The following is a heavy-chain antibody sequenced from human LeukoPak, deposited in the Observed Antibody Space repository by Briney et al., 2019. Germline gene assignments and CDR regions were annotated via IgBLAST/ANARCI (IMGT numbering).Heavy chain of an antibody. V-gene: IGHV4-34*01. Sequence: SETLSLTCAVYGGSFSGYYWSWIRQPPGKGLEWIGKINHSGSTNYNPSLKSRVTISVDTSKNQFSLKLSSVTAADTAVYYCARGRAARPFFDYWGQGTLVTVSS. CDR1: GGSFSGYY. J-gene: IGHJ4*02. D-gene: IGHD6-6*01. CDR3: ARGRAARPFFDY. CDR2: INHSGST.